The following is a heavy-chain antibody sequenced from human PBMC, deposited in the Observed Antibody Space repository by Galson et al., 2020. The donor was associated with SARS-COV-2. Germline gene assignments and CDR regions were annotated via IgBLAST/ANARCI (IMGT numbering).Heavy chain of an antibody. D-gene: IGHD3-10*01. J-gene: IGHJ5*02. CDR1: GFSLSTSGVG. V-gene: IGHV2-5*02. Sequence: KMSGPTLVKPTQTLTLTCTFSGFSLSTSGVGVGWIRQPPGKALEWLALIYWDDDKRYSPSLKSRLTITKDTSKNQVVLTMTNRDPVDTATYYCARGEEWCGEGGSWCDPWCQGTLVTVA. CDR2: IYWDDDK. CDR3: ARGEEWCGEGGSWCDP.